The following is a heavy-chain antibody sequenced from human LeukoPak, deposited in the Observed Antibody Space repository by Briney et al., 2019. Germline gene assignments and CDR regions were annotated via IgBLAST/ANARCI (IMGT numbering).Heavy chain of an antibody. Sequence: PGRSLRLSCAASGFTFRSYIMRWVRQVPGKGLEWVAVVSYDGSNQNHADSVGGRFTISRDNSSDTLYLQMNSLRAEDTAVYYCARDLRGHCSVGSCYRQAYFDFWGQGTLVTVSS. D-gene: IGHD2-15*01. CDR3: ARDLRGHCSVGSCYRQAYFDF. CDR2: VSYDGSNQ. V-gene: IGHV3-30*04. J-gene: IGHJ4*02. CDR1: GFTFRSYI.